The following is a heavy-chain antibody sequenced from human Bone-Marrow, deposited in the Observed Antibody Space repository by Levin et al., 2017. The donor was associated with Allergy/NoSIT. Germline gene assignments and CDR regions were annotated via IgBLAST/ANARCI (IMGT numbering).Heavy chain of an antibody. CDR1: GFTFGSYA. Sequence: SGGSLRLSCAASGFTFGSYAMTWVRQAPGKGLEWVSSISETDGSETDGSTFYAESVEGRFTISRDNFNNMLYLQMNSLRTDDTAIYYCTKEGLEAGLDYWGRGPLVTVSS. CDR3: TKEGLEAGLDY. V-gene: IGHV3-23*01. J-gene: IGHJ4*02. CDR2: ISETDGSETDGST. D-gene: IGHD6-13*01.